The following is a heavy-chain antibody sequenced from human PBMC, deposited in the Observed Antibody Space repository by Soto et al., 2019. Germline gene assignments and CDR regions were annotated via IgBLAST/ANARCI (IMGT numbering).Heavy chain of an antibody. J-gene: IGHJ4*02. D-gene: IGHD3-22*01. V-gene: IGHV1-18*01. Sequence: ASVKVSCKASGYTFTSCGISWVRQAPGQGLEWMGWIGPYNGYTNYAQKLQGRVTMTTDTSTSTAYMELRSLKSDDTAIYYCARDRLRGYDSSGFYSWGQGTMVTVSS. CDR2: IGPYNGYT. CDR1: GYTFTSCG. CDR3: ARDRLRGYDSSGFYS.